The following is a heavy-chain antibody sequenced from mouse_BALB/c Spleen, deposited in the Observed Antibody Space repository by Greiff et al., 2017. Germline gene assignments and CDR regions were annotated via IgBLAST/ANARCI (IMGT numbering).Heavy chain of an antibody. CDR2: INPSTGYT. D-gene: IGHD2-3*01. V-gene: IGHV1-7*01. J-gene: IGHJ4*01. Sequence: VKLQQSGAELAKPGASVKMSCKASGYTFTSYWMHWVKQRPGQGLEWIGYINPSTGYTEYNQKFKDKATLTADKSSSTAYMQLSSLTSEDSAVYYCARAGWLLRDYYAMDYWGQGTSVTVSS. CDR3: ARAGWLLRDYYAMDY. CDR1: GYTFTSYW.